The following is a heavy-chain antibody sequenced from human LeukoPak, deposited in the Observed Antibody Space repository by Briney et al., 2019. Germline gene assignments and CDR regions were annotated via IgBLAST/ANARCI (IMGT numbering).Heavy chain of an antibody. CDR3: ARVAFYHGMDV. CDR1: GGSIRSYY. J-gene: IGHJ6*02. D-gene: IGHD2/OR15-2a*01. V-gene: IGHV4-59*01. Sequence: SETLSLTCTVSGGSIRSYYWSWIRQPPGKGLEWIGYIYYSGSTNYNPSLKSRVTISVDTSKNQFSLKLSSVTAADTAVYYCARVAFYHGMDVWGQGTTVTVSS. CDR2: IYYSGST.